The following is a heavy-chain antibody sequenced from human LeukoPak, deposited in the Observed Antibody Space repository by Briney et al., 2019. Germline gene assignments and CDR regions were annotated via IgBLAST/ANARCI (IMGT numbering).Heavy chain of an antibody. Sequence: GGSLRPSCAASGFTFSTYWMHWVRQAPGEGLVWVSRINSDGRSITYADSVKGRFTISRDNAKNTLYLQMNSLRAEDTAVYYCARGYSDSNGYSLHYWGQGTLVTVSS. J-gene: IGHJ4*02. CDR1: GFTFSTYW. D-gene: IGHD3-22*01. V-gene: IGHV3-74*01. CDR3: ARGYSDSNGYSLHY. CDR2: INSDGRSI.